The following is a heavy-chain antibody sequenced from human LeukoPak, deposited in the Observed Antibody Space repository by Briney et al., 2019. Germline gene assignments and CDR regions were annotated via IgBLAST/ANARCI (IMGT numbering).Heavy chain of an antibody. CDR1: GFTFSTYA. D-gene: IGHD3-9*01. V-gene: IGHV3-21*04. CDR2: IGGSSTSL. Sequence: GGSLRLSCAASGFTFSTYAMNWVRQAPGEGLEWVSSIGGSSTSLYYADSLKGRFTISRDNAKNSLYLQLNSLRAEDTAVYYCAKDFGLYYDILTGPTGWFDPWGQGTLVTVSS. J-gene: IGHJ5*02. CDR3: AKDFGLYYDILTGPTGWFDP.